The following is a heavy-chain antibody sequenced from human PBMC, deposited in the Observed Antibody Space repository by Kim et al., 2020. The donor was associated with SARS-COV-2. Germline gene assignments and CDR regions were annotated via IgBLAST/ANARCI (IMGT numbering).Heavy chain of an antibody. V-gene: IGHV5-10-1*01. D-gene: IGHD3-22*01. CDR3: ARRRNSHYYDSSGLSSPDGYYYYGMDV. J-gene: IGHJ6*02. Sequence: GESLKISCKGSGYSFTSYWISWVRQMPGKGLEWMGRIDPSDSYTNYSPSFQGHVTISADKSISTAYLQWSSLKASDTAMYYCARRRNSHYYDSSGLSSPDGYYYYGMDVWGQGTTVTVSS. CDR2: IDPSDSYT. CDR1: GYSFTSYW.